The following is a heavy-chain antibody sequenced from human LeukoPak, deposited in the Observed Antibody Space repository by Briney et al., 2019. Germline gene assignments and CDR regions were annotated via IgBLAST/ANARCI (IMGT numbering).Heavy chain of an antibody. J-gene: IGHJ5*02. D-gene: IGHD5-18*01. CDR1: GGSISTYY. V-gene: IGHV4-59*01. CDR3: AGTAMVNNWFDP. Sequence: PSETLSLTCTVSGGSISTYYWSWIRQPPGKGLEWIGYIYYSGSTNYNPSLESRVSISVDTFKNQFSLRLSSVIAADTAVYYCAGTAMVNNWFDPWGQGTLVTVSS. CDR2: IYYSGST.